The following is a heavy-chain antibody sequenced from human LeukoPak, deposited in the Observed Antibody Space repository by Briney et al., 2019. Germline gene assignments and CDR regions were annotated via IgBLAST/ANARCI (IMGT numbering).Heavy chain of an antibody. CDR1: RFTFSSYA. D-gene: IGHD3-16*01. CDR3: AKPVIPSAYQGTYYMDV. Sequence: GGPLRLSCAASRFTFSSYAMSWVRQAPGKGLEWVSAISGDGGNTYYADSVKGRFTISRDNSKNTLYLQMHSLRAEDTALYHCAKPVIPSAYQGTYYMDVWGKGTTVTVSS. J-gene: IGHJ6*03. V-gene: IGHV3-23*01. CDR2: ISGDGGNT.